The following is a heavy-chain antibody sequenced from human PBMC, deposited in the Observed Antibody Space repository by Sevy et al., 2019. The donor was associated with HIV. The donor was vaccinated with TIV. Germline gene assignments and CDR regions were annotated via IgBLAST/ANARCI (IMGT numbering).Heavy chain of an antibody. V-gene: IGHV3-49*04. J-gene: IGHJ4*02. D-gene: IGHD2-15*01. Sequence: GGSLRLSCTASGLTFGDYAMSWVRQAPGKGLEWVGLIRSKAYGGTTEYAASVKGRFTISRDDSKSIAYLQMNSLKTEDTAVYYCTRDIYSCSGGSCYPTYDYWGQRTLVTVSS. CDR3: TRDIYSCSGGSCYPTYDY. CDR1: GLTFGDYA. CDR2: IRSKAYGGTT.